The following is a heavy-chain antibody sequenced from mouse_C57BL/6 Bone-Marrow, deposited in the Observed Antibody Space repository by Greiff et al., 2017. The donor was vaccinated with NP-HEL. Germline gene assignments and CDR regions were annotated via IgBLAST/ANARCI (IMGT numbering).Heavy chain of an antibody. CDR2: ISDGGSYT. CDR3: ARDTGLGRTWFAY. CDR1: GFTFSSYA. J-gene: IGHJ3*01. V-gene: IGHV5-4*01. D-gene: IGHD4-1*01. Sequence: EVNVVESGGGLVKPGGSLKLSCAASGFTFSSYAMSWVRQTPEKRLEWVATISDGGSYTYYPDNVKGRFTISRDNAKNNLYLQMSHLKSEDTAMYYCARDTGLGRTWFAYWGQGTLVTVSA.